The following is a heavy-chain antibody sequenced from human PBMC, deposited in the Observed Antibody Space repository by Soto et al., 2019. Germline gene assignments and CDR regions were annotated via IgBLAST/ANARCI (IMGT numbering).Heavy chain of an antibody. CDR1: VFTFSSYA. D-gene: IGHD3-10*01. V-gene: IGHV3-23*01. CDR3: ANLWFGELSHAFDI. J-gene: IGHJ3*02. Sequence: PWWSLRLSCSDSVFTFSSYAMSWCRQAPGKGLEWVSAISGSGGSTYYADSVKGRFTISRDNSKNTLYLQMNSLRAEDTAVYYCANLWFGELSHAFDIWGQGTMVTVSS. CDR2: ISGSGGST.